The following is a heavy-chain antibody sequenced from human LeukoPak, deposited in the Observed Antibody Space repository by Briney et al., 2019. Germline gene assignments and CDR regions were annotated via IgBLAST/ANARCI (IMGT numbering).Heavy chain of an antibody. CDR3: ARGIRAGVWAFDI. Sequence: PGGSLRLSCAASGFTFSNYDLHWVRQGTGKGLEWVSGISTAGDPYYPGSVKGRFTISRENAKKSSYLQMNSLRDGDTAVYYCARGIRAGVWAFDIWGQGTMVTVAS. CDR1: GFTFSNYD. J-gene: IGHJ3*02. CDR2: ISTAGDP. V-gene: IGHV3-13*04. D-gene: IGHD3-10*01.